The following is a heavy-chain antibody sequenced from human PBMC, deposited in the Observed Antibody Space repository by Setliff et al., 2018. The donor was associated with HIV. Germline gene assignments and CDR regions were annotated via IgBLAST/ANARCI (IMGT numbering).Heavy chain of an antibody. Sequence: SETLSLTCAVYRGSFSHYYWTWIRQSPGKGLEWIAEINQERTTFYNPSLKSRVTMSLDTSRNEVSLRLSSVTAADTAVYYCAKGAKDYFHSTDYYRPDAFDLWGQGTMVTVSS. J-gene: IGHJ3*01. V-gene: IGHV4-34*01. D-gene: IGHD3-22*01. CDR1: RGSFSHYY. CDR3: AKGAKDYFHSTDYYRPDAFDL. CDR2: INQERTT.